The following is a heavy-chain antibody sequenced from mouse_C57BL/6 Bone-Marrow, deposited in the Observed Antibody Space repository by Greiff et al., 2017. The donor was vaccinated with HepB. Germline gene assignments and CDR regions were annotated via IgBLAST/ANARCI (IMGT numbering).Heavy chain of an antibody. CDR2: IYPGSGST. CDR3: ARRDIRNYARDY. V-gene: IGHV1-55*01. Sequence: VQLQQPGAELVKPGASVKMSCKASGYTFTSYWITWVKQRPGQGLEWIGDIYPGSGSTNYNEKFKSKATLTVDTSSSTAYMQLNSLTSEDSAVYYCARRDIRNYARDYWGQGTSVTVSS. D-gene: IGHD1-1*01. CDR1: GYTFTSYW. J-gene: IGHJ4*01.